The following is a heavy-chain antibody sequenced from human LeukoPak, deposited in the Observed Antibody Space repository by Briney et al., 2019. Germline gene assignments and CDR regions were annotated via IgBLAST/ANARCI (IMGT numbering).Heavy chain of an antibody. J-gene: IGHJ4*02. CDR1: GGSISSSSYY. CDR2: IYYSGST. V-gene: IGHV4-39*01. Sequence: PSQTLSLTCTVSGGSISSSSYYWGWIRQPPGTGLEWIGSIYYSGSTYYNPSLKSRVTISVDTSRNQFSLKLSSVTAADTAVYYCARHRMDTIVLIDYWGQGTLVTVSS. CDR3: ARHRMDTIVLIDY. D-gene: IGHD2/OR15-2a*01.